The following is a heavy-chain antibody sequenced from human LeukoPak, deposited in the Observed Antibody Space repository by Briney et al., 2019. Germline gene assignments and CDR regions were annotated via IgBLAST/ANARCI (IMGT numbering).Heavy chain of an antibody. CDR1: GFTFSDHY. CDR2: TANKANSYIT. D-gene: IGHD6-19*01. V-gene: IGHV3-72*01. J-gene: IGHJ4*02. Sequence: PGGSLRLSCTASGFTFSDHYMDWVRQAPGKGLEWVGRTANKANSYITNYAASVKGRFVISPDDSTNSLHLQMNSLKTEDTAVYYCAGRPLSSPHSFDDWGQGTLVTVSS. CDR3: AGRPLSSPHSFDD.